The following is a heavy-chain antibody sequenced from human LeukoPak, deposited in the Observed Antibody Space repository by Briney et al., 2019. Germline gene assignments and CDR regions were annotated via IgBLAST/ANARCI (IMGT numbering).Heavy chain of an antibody. Sequence: GGSLRLSCAASGFTFSHYNMKWVRQAPGKGLEWVSSISTSSSYIYYADSVKGRLTISRDNAKNSLYLQMNSLRAEDTAVYYCARDRDWNSGFDSWGQGTLVTVSS. CDR1: GFTFSHYN. CDR3: ARDRDWNSGFDS. J-gene: IGHJ4*02. V-gene: IGHV3-21*01. CDR2: ISTSSSYI. D-gene: IGHD1-7*01.